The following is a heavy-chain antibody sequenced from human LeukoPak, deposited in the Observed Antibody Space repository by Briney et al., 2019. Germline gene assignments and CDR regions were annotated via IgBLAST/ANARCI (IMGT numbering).Heavy chain of an antibody. Sequence: GASVKVSCKVSGYTLTELSMHWVRQAPGKGLEWMGGFDPEDGETIYAQKFQGRVTVSEDTSTDTAYMELSSLRSEDTAVYYCATDRQYSSSSADYWGQGTLVTVSS. J-gene: IGHJ4*02. CDR2: FDPEDGET. V-gene: IGHV1-24*01. D-gene: IGHD6-6*01. CDR3: ATDRQYSSSSADY. CDR1: GYTLTELS.